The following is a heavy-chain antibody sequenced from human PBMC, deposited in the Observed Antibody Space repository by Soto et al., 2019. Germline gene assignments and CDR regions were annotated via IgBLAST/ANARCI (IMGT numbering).Heavy chain of an antibody. Sequence: EVQLVESGGDLAQPGGSLRLSCAASGFTLSNFWVNWVRQAPGKGLERVANIKEGGIEKNYVDSVKVRFTISRDDTKNSLFLQLNNLRAEDTDGDGCLWTTSAFDLRGRGTTVAVSS. J-gene: IGHJ3*01. D-gene: IGHD4-17*01. CDR2: IKEGGIEK. CDR1: GFTLSNFW. V-gene: IGHV3-7*01. CDR3: LWTTSAFDL.